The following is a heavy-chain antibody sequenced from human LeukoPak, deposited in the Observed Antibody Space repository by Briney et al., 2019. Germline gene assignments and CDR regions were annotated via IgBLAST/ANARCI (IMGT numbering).Heavy chain of an antibody. J-gene: IGHJ4*02. D-gene: IGHD3-22*01. CDR2: TYHGSKWYN. Sequence: SQTLSLTCAISGDSVSSNSAAWNWIRQSPSRGLEWLGRTYHGSKWYNDYAVSVKSRITINPDTSKNQFSLQLNPVTPEDTAVYYCAGVGFYDSSDYLHYYFDYWGQGTLVTVSS. CDR1: GDSVSSNSAA. V-gene: IGHV6-1*01. CDR3: AGVGFYDSSDYLHYYFDY.